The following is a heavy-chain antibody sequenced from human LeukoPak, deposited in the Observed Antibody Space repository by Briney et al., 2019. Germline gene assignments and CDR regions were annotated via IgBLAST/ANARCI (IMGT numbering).Heavy chain of an antibody. J-gene: IGHJ5*02. V-gene: IGHV3-74*03. CDR2: IHPDVSIT. CDR3: APQQTYSPYNWFDP. CDR1: GFTISNYW. Sequence: PGGSLGLSCVGSGFTISNYWMRWVRQAPGTGLVWVSRIHPDVSITTHADSVKGRFTISRGNAKNTLYLQMNSLRAEDTAVYYCAPQQTYSPYNWFDPWGQGTLVTVSS. D-gene: IGHD5-12*01.